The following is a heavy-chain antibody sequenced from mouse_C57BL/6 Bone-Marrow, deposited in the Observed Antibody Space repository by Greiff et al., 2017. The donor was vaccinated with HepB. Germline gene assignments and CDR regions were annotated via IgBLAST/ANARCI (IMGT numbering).Heavy chain of an antibody. J-gene: IGHJ3*01. V-gene: IGHV2-9-1*01. CDR3: ASAYYSNYGFAY. D-gene: IGHD2-5*01. Sequence: AKLMESGPGLVAPSQSLSITCTVSGFSLTSYAISWVRQPPGKGLEWLGVIWTGGGTNYNSALKSRLSISKDNSKSQVFLKMNSLQTDDTARYYCASAYYSNYGFAYWGQGTLVTVSA. CDR1: GFSLTSYA. CDR2: IWTGGGT.